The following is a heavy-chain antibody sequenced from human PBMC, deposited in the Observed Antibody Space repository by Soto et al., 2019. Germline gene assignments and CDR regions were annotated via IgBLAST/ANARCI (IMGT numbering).Heavy chain of an antibody. CDR2: IYYSGRT. Sequence: QMQVQESGPGLVKPSQTLSLTCTVSGGSIRSGGHYWTWIRQLPGQGLEWIGYIYYSGRTYYSPSLQSRLTISVDTSQNQFSLRLTSVTAADTAVYYCVVGLEDVVGGQLDYWGQGALVTVSS. J-gene: IGHJ4*02. CDR3: VVGLEDVVGGQLDY. D-gene: IGHD2-15*01. V-gene: IGHV4-31*03. CDR1: GGSIRSGGHY.